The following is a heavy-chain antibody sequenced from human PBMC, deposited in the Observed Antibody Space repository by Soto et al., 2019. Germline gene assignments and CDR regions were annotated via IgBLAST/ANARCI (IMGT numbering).Heavy chain of an antibody. V-gene: IGHV1-2*04. CDR1: GYTFTGYY. D-gene: IGHD6-19*01. CDR3: ARCDSSGWYGLYSFDY. J-gene: IGHJ4*02. CDR2: INPNSGGT. Sequence: VXSVKVSCKASGYTFTGYYMHWVRQAPGQGLEWMGWINPNSGGTNYAQKFQGWVTMTRDTSISTAYMELSRLRSDDTAVYYCARCDSSGWYGLYSFDYWGQGSLVTVSS.